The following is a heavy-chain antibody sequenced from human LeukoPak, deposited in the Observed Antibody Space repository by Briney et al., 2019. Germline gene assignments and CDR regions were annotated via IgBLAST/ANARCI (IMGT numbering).Heavy chain of an antibody. CDR1: GGSISSSSYY. CDR3: ARPGWELLDDAFDI. V-gene: IGHV4-39*01. CDR2: IYYSGST. J-gene: IGHJ3*02. Sequence: SETLSLTCTVSGGSISSSSYYWGWIRQPPGKGLEWIGSIYYSGSTYYNPSLKSRVTISVDTSKNQFSLKLSSVTAADTAVYYCARPGWELLDDAFDIWGQGTMVTVS. D-gene: IGHD1-26*01.